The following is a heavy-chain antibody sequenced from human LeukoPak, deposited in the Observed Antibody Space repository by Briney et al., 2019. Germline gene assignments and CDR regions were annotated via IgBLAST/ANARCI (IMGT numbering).Heavy chain of an antibody. Sequence: HPGGSLRLSCAASGVTFDDYAMHWVRQAPGKGLEWVSGISWNSGSIGYADSVKGRFTISRDNAKNSLYLQMNSLRAEDMALYYCAKDRSPGIAAAGTEFDPWGQGTLVTVSS. CDR3: AKDRSPGIAAAGTEFDP. J-gene: IGHJ5*02. CDR2: ISWNSGSI. D-gene: IGHD6-13*01. CDR1: GVTFDDYA. V-gene: IGHV3-9*03.